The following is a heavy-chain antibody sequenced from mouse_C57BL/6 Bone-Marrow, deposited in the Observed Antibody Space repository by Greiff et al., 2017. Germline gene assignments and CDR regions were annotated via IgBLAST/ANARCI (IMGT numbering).Heavy chain of an antibody. CDR2: IYPRSGNT. CDR3: ARWGYYGISLGFAY. J-gene: IGHJ3*01. CDR1: GYTFTSYG. D-gene: IGHD1-1*01. V-gene: IGHV1-81*01. Sequence: QVQLQQSGAELARPGASVKLSCKASGYTFTSYGISWVKQRTGQGLEWIGEIYPRSGNTYYTEQFKGKATLTADKSSSTAYMELRSLTSEDSAVYFCARWGYYGISLGFAYWGQGTLVTVSA.